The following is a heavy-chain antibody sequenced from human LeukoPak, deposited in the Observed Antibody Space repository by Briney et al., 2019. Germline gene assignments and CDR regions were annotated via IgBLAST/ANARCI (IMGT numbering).Heavy chain of an antibody. J-gene: IGHJ6*04. CDR3: ARGGHRGYSHGYPSPPVYGMDV. V-gene: IGHV4-34*01. CDR2: INHSGST. D-gene: IGHD5-18*01. Sequence: SETLSLTCAVYGGSFSGYYWSWIRQPPGKGLEWIGEINHSGSTNYNPSLKSRVTISVDTSKNQFSLKLSSVTAADTAVYYCARGGHRGYSHGYPSPPVYGMDVWGKGTTVTVSS. CDR1: GGSFSGYY.